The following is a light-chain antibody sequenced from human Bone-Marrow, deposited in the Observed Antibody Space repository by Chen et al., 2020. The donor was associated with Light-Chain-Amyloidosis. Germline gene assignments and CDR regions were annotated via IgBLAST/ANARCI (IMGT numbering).Light chain of an antibody. CDR2: GAS. Sequence: VLTQSPGTLSLSPGERATLSCRVSQSVSSTHLAWYQQKPGQAPRLLIYGASTRATGIPDRFSGTESATDFTLTISRVEPEDFAIYYCQHYGDSLFTFGPGTKVDIE. J-gene: IGKJ3*01. V-gene: IGKV3-20*01. CDR3: QHYGDSLFT. CDR1: QSVSSTH.